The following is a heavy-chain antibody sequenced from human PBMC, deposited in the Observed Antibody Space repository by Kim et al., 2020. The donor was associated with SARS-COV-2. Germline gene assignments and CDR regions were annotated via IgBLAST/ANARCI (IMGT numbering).Heavy chain of an antibody. CDR2: IYHSGTT. J-gene: IGHJ5*01. V-gene: IGHV4-34*01. D-gene: IGHD2-15*01. CDR1: GGSFSGYY. Sequence: SETLSLTCGVYGGSFSGYYWSWIRQPPGKGLEWMGEIYHSGTTKYDPSLKSRVTISVDTTKNHSSLMLSSGTAADTAAYYCARSLFHTPSNNW. CDR3: ARSLFHTPSNNW.